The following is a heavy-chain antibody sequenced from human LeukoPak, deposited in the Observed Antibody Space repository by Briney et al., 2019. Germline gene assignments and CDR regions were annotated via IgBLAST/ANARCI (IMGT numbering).Heavy chain of an antibody. CDR2: IKQDGSEK. CDR3: ARAPYSTSGQIYYYYYGRDV. V-gene: IGHV3-7*04. Sequence: PGGSLRLSCAASGFTFSSYWMSWVRQAPGKGLEWVANIKQDGSEKYYVDSVKGRFTISRDNAKNSLYLQMNSLRAEDTAVYYWARAPYSTSGQIYYYYYGRDVWGQGTTVTVSS. CDR1: GFTFSSYW. J-gene: IGHJ6*02. D-gene: IGHD6-13*01.